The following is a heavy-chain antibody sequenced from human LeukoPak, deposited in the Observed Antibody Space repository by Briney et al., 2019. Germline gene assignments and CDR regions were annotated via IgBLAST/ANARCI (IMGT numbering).Heavy chain of an antibody. CDR3: EREWFGESN. J-gene: IGHJ4*02. Sequence: PGGSLRLSCAPSGFTFSSSNMHWVRQSPGRGLEWVALISYDGTKTYYGESGKGRFTVSRDNSKNMLFLQMDSLSAEDTAIYYCEREWFGESNWGQGARVTVSS. V-gene: IGHV3-30*03. CDR1: GFTFSSSN. D-gene: IGHD3-10*01. CDR2: ISYDGTKT.